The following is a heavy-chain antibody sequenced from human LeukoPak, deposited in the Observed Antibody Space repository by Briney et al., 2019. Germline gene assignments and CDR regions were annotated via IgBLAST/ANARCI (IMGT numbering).Heavy chain of an antibody. CDR2: ISSSSSTI. J-gene: IGHJ6*02. V-gene: IGHV3-48*02. CDR3: ARGIHPNRIFGVVIGTADLLSYGMDV. CDR1: GFTFSSYS. Sequence: GGSLRLSCAASGFTFSSYSMNWVRQAPGKGLEWVSYISSSSSTIYYADSVKGRFTISRDNAKNSLYLQMNSLRDEDTAVYYCARGIHPNRIFGVVIGTADLLSYGMDVWGQGTTVTVSS. D-gene: IGHD3-3*02.